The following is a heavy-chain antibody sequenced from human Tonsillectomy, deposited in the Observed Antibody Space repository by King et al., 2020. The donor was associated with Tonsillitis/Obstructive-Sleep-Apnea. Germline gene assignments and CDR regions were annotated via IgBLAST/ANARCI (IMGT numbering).Heavy chain of an antibody. CDR1: GFSLRTSGVG. CDR2: IYWDDDN. Sequence: ITLQESGPTLVKPPQTLTLTCTFSGFSLRTSGVGVGWIRHPQGKALEWLALIYWDDDNLYSPSLKSRLTITKDTDKNQVVLTMTNMDPVDTATYYCAHSPEYCSSTNCYLRRHFQQWGQGTLVTVSS. D-gene: IGHD2-2*01. CDR3: AHSPEYCSSTNCYLRRHFQQ. V-gene: IGHV2-5*02. J-gene: IGHJ1*01.